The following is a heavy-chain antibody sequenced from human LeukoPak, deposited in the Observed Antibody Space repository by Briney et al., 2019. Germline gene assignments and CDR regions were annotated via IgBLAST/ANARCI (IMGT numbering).Heavy chain of an antibody. CDR1: GYSFTDKY. D-gene: IGHD3-22*01. V-gene: IGHV1-2*02. Sequence: ASVKVSCKASGYSFTDKYMHWVRQAPGQGLEWMGWINPNSGGTNYAQKFQGRVTMTTDTSMSTAYMELSRLTSDDTAVYYCASSMTTYYYDSSGYFEDYWGQETLVTVSS. CDR2: INPNSGGT. CDR3: ASSMTTYYYDSSGYFEDY. J-gene: IGHJ4*02.